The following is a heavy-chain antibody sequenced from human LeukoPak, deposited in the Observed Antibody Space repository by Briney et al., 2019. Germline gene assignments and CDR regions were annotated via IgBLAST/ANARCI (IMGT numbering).Heavy chain of an antibody. D-gene: IGHD6-19*01. Sequence: ASVKVSRTASGYTFTGYYMHWVRQAPGQGLGWMGWINPNSGGTNYAQKFQGRVTMTRDTSISTAYMELSRLRSDETAAYYSSRAVAADYWGQGTLATVSS. V-gene: IGHV1-2*02. J-gene: IGHJ4*02. CDR1: GYTFTGYY. CDR2: INPNSGGT. CDR3: SRAVAADY.